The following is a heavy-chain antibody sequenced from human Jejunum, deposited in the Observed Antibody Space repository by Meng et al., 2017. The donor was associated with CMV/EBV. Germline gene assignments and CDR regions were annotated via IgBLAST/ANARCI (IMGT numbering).Heavy chain of an antibody. CDR3: AKDLRF. J-gene: IGHJ4*02. CDR1: GFTFSDYA. CDR2: ISGAGITT. D-gene: IGHD3-10*01. Sequence: SLRLSCAASGFTFSDYAMSWVRQAPRKGLEWVSSISGAGITTYYADSVKARFIISRDNSKNTVYLQMSSLRAEDTALYYCAKDLRFGGQGTLVTVSS. V-gene: IGHV3-23*01.